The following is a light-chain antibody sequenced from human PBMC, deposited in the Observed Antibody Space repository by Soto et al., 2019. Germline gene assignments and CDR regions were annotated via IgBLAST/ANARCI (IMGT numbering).Light chain of an antibody. CDR2: KTS. V-gene: IGKV1-5*03. J-gene: IGKJ1*01. CDR1: QSISSW. CDR3: QQWSLYSWT. Sequence: DIETTQSPSTLSASIGDRVNITCRASQSISSWLAWYQQKPGKVPSLLIYKTSTLEDGVPSRFSGTGSGTDFTLTIYNLQPDDVATYYCQQWSLYSWTFGQGTKVDIK.